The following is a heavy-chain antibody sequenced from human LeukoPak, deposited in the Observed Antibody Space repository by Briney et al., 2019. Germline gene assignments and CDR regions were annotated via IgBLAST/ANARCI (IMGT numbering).Heavy chain of an antibody. CDR2: IDGSGGST. J-gene: IGHJ4*02. CDR3: ARDGEWELPGYFDY. D-gene: IGHD1-26*01. Sequence: GGSLRLSCAVSGFTFSNYAMSWVRQAPAKGLEWVSAIDGSGGSTYYADSVKGRFTISRDNSKNTLYLQMNSLRAEDTAVYYCARDGEWELPGYFDYWGQGTLVTVSS. CDR1: GFTFSNYA. V-gene: IGHV3-23*01.